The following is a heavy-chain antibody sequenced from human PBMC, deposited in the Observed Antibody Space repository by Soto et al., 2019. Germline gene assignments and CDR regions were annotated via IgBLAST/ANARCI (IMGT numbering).Heavy chain of an antibody. CDR1: GGPISSYY. CDR2: IYTSGST. CDR3: ARVEGYSSSLFDY. D-gene: IGHD6-6*01. J-gene: IGHJ4*02. Sequence: SETLSLTCIVSGGPISSYYWSWIRQPARKGLEWIGRIYTSGSTNYNPSLKSRVTMSVDTSKNQFSLKLSSVTAADTAVYYCARVEGYSSSLFDYWGQGTLVTVSS. V-gene: IGHV4-4*07.